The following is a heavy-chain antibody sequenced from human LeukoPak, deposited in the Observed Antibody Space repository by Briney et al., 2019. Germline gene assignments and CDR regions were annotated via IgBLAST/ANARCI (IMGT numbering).Heavy chain of an antibody. J-gene: IGHJ4*02. CDR1: GITFSSYD. Sequence: AGSLRLSCVASGITFSSYDMSWVRQAPGQGLEWVSTISGSGGSTYYADSVKGRFTISRDNSKNTLYLQMNSLRAEDTAVYYCARDLETDIVVVPAAPMGTTGWGQGTLVTVSS. V-gene: IGHV3-23*01. CDR2: ISGSGGST. D-gene: IGHD2-2*01. CDR3: ARDLETDIVVVPAAPMGTTG.